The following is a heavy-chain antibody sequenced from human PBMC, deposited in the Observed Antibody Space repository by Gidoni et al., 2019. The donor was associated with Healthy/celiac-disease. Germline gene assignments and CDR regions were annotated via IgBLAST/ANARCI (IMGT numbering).Heavy chain of an antibody. D-gene: IGHD1-26*01. Sequence: EVQLVESGGGLVQPGGSLRLPCAASGFTFSSYWMHWVRQAPGKGLVWVSRINSDGSSTSYADSVKGRFTISRDNAKNTLYLQMNSLRAEDTAVYYCARALIVGATGAWFDPWGQGTLVTVSS. CDR1: GFTFSSYW. CDR2: INSDGSST. V-gene: IGHV3-74*01. J-gene: IGHJ5*02. CDR3: ARALIVGATGAWFDP.